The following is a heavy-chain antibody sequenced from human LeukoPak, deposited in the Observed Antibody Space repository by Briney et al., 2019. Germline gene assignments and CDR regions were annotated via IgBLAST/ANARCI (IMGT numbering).Heavy chain of an antibody. D-gene: IGHD3-22*01. Sequence: PSETLSLTCTVSGGSISGGDYYWSWIRQPPGKGLEWIGYIYYSGSTYYNPSLKSRVTISVDTSKNQFSLKLSSVTAADTAVYYCARDKDYYDSSGYYYPPKGWYFDLWGRGTLVTVSS. CDR1: GGSISGGDYY. CDR3: ARDKDYYDSSGYYYPPKGWYFDL. J-gene: IGHJ2*01. V-gene: IGHV4-30-4*01. CDR2: IYYSGST.